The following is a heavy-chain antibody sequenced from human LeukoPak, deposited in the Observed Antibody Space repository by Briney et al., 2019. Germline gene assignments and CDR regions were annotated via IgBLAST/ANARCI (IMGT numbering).Heavy chain of an antibody. CDR2: IYYSGST. CDR1: GGSISSSSYY. J-gene: IGHJ4*02. V-gene: IGHV4-39*01. CDR3: ARLTTYYYDSSGYD. Sequence: SETLSLTCTVSGGSISSSSYYWGWIRQPPGKGLEWIGSIYYSGSTYYNPSLKSRVTISVDTSKNQFSLKLSSVTAADMAVYYCARLTTYYYDSSGYDWGQGTLVTVSS. D-gene: IGHD3-22*01.